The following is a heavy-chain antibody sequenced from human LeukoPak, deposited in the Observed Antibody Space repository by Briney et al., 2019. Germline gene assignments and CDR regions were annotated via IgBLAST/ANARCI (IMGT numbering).Heavy chain of an antibody. CDR3: ARDDYSNYPDY. CDR2: INPSGGST. D-gene: IGHD4-11*01. Sequence: GASVKVSCKASGYTFTSYGISWVRQAPGQGLEWMGIINPSGGSTNYAQKFQGRVTMTRDTSTSTVYMELSSLRSEDTAMYYCARDDYSNYPDYWGQGTLVTVSS. V-gene: IGHV1-46*01. CDR1: GYTFTSYG. J-gene: IGHJ4*02.